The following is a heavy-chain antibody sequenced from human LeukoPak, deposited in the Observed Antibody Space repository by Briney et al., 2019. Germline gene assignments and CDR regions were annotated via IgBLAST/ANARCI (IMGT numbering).Heavy chain of an antibody. CDR1: GFTFSSYG. Sequence: PGGSLRLSCAASGFTFSSYGMHWVRQAPGKGLEWVSSISSSSSYIYYADSVKGRFTISRDNAKNSLYLQMNSLRAEDTAVYYCARPSSSWYTGWFDPWGQGTLVTVSS. CDR2: ISSSSSYI. J-gene: IGHJ5*02. D-gene: IGHD6-13*01. V-gene: IGHV3-21*01. CDR3: ARPSSSWYTGWFDP.